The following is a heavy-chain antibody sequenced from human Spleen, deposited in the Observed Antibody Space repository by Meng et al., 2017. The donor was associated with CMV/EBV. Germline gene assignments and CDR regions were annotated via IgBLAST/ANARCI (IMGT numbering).Heavy chain of an antibody. J-gene: IGHJ3*02. V-gene: IGHV1-2*02. CDR2: INPYSGDT. Sequence: ASVKVSCKASGYTFTDFYIHWVRLAPGQGLEWMGRINPYSGDTHFAQNFQGRVTMTTDTSTSTAYMELRSLRTDDTAIYYCARGGSINGHDGFDIWGQGTMVTVSS. CDR3: ARGGSINGHDGFDI. D-gene: IGHD3-16*01. CDR1: GYTFTDFY.